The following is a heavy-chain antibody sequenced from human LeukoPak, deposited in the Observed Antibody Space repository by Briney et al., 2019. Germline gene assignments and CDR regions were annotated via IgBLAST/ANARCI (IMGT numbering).Heavy chain of an antibody. Sequence: SGPTLVKPTQTLTLTCTFSGFSLSTSGVGVGWIRQPPGKALEWLALIYWDDDKRYSPSLNSRLTITKDTSKNQVVLTMTNMDPVDTATYFYAHSLYYCSDSTCYYFDYWGQGTLVTVSS. V-gene: IGHV2-5*02. CDR3: AHSLYYCSDSTCYYFDY. CDR2: IYWDDDK. D-gene: IGHD2-15*01. CDR1: GFSLSTSGVG. J-gene: IGHJ4*02.